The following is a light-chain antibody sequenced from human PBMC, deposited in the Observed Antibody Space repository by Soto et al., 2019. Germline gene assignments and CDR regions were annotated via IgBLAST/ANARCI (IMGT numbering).Light chain of an antibody. CDR3: LQHNSYPLT. CDR1: QGIRID. CDR2: AAS. J-gene: IGKJ4*01. Sequence: DIQMTQSPSSLSASVGDRVTITCRASQGIRIDLGWYQQKPGKAPKRLIYAASSLQSGVPSRFSGSGSGTEFTLTISSLQPEDFATYYCLQHNSYPLTFGGGTKAEIQ. V-gene: IGKV1-17*01.